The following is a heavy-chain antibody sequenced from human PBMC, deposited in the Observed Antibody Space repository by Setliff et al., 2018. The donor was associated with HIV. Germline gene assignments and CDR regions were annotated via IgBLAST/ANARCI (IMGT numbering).Heavy chain of an antibody. CDR3: ARHKQDIVATFSAFDI. CDR2: IYPGDSDT. Sequence: GESLKLSCTGSGYSFTSYWIGWVRQMPGKGLEWMGIIYPGDSDTRYSPSFQGQVTISADKSISTAYLQWSSLKASDTAMYYRARHKQDIVATFSAFDIWGQGTMVTVSS. V-gene: IGHV5-51*01. CDR1: GYSFTSYW. J-gene: IGHJ3*02. D-gene: IGHD5-12*01.